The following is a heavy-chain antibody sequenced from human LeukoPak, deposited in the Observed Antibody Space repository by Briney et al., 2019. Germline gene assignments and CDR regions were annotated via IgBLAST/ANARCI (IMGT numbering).Heavy chain of an antibody. CDR1: GFSFSTYA. V-gene: IGHV3-23*01. CDR3: AKNPLLVVITRDPDY. J-gene: IGHJ4*02. CDR2: MSGSGGST. D-gene: IGHD3-22*01. Sequence: GGSLRLSCAASGFSFSTYAMSWVRQAPGKGLEWVSSMSGSGGSTYYADSVKGRFTISRDNSKNTLYLQMNSLRAEDTAIYYCAKNPLLVVITRDPDYWGQGTLVTVSS.